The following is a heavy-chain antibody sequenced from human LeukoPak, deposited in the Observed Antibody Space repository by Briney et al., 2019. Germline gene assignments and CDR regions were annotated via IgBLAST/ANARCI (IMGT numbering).Heavy chain of an antibody. D-gene: IGHD1-7*01. CDR2: TRNKVNSYTT. J-gene: IGHJ4*02. CDR1: GFTFSDHY. V-gene: IGHV3-72*01. Sequence: PGGSLRLSCAASGFTFSDHYMDWVRQAPGKGLEWVGRTRNKVNSYTTEYAASVKGRFTISRDDSKNLLYLQMNSLKTEDTAVYYCDTGLTGTIDYWHQGTLATVSS. CDR3: DTGLTGTIDY.